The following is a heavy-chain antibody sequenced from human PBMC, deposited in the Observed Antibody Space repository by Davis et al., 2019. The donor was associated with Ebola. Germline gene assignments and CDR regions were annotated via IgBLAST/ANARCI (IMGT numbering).Heavy chain of an antibody. CDR1: GYTFTGYY. V-gene: IGHV1-2*06. CDR2: INPNSGGT. D-gene: IGHD1-26*01. J-gene: IGHJ5*02. Sequence: ASVKVSCKASGYTFTGYYMHWVRQAPGQGLEWMGRINPNSGGTNYAQKFQGRVTITRDTSASTAYMELSSLRSEDTAVYYCARGSGSYLVWFDPWGQGTLVTVSS. CDR3: ARGSGSYLVWFDP.